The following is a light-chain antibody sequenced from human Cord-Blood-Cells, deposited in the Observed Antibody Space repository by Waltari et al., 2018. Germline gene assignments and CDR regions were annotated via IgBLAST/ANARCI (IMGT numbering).Light chain of an antibody. J-gene: IGLJ3*02. V-gene: IGLV2-23*01. CDR1: SSDVGSYNL. Sequence: QSALTQPASVSGSPGQSITICCTGTSSDVGSYNLASWYQQHPGKAPKLMIYEGSKRPSGVSNRFSGSKSGNTASLTISGLQAEDEADYYCCSYAGSSTLVFGGGTKLTVL. CDR2: EGS. CDR3: CSYAGSSTLV.